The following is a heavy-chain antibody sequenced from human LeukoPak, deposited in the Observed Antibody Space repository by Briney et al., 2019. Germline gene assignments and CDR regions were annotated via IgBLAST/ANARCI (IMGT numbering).Heavy chain of an antibody. V-gene: IGHV5-51*01. CDR3: ARRTTMAYWYFDL. CDR1: GYSFTSYW. CDR2: IYPGDPDT. J-gene: IGHJ2*01. D-gene: IGHD4-11*01. Sequence: GESLKISCKGSGYSFTSYWIGWVRQMPGKGLEWMGIIYPGDPDTRYSPSFQGQVTISADKSISTAYLQWSSLKASDTAMYYCARRTTMAYWYFDLWGRGTLVTVSS.